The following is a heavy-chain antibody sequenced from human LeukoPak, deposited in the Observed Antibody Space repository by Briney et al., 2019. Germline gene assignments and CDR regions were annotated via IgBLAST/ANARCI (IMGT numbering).Heavy chain of an antibody. CDR3: ARVGSNQYYYYGMDV. V-gene: IGHV1-2*02. CDR2: INPNSGGT. CDR1: GYTFTGYY. Sequence: ASVKVSCKASGYTFTGYYMHWVRQAPGQGLEWMGWINPNSGGTNYAQKFQGRVTMTRDTSISTAYMELSRLRSDDTAVYYCARVGSNQYYYYGMDVWGQGTTVTVSS. J-gene: IGHJ6*02. D-gene: IGHD1-14*01.